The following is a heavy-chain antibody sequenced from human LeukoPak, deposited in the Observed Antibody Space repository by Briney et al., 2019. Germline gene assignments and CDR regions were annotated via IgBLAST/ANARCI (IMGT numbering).Heavy chain of an antibody. CDR3: ARDGTVTRAGRYYYNGMDV. CDR1: GFTFSSYG. CDR2: IWYDGSNK. J-gene: IGHJ6*02. V-gene: IGHV3-33*01. Sequence: GGSLRLSCAASGFTFSSYGMHWVRQAPGKGLEWVAVIWYDGSNKYYADSVKGRFTISRDNSKNTLYLQMNSLRAEDTAVYYCARDGTVTRAGRYYYNGMDVWGQGTTVTVSS. D-gene: IGHD4-17*01.